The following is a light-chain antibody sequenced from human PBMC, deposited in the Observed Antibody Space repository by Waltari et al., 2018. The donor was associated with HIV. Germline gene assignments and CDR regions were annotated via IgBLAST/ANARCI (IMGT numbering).Light chain of an antibody. V-gene: IGLV2-14*01. CDR3: SSSVPGGPLV. CDR2: YGD. J-gene: IGLJ3*02. CDR1: PAPHLDYLS. Sequence: QSALTQPASVSGSPGQTITISCTGAPAPHLDYLSVSWYHPSPNNSPPLIILYGDIRPSGVPFRFTGSQSDNTASLTISGHFDDEGDYYCSSSVPGGPLVFGGGTKVTV.